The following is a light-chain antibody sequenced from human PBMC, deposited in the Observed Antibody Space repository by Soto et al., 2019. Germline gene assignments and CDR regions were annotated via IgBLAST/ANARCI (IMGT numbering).Light chain of an antibody. J-gene: IGLJ2*01. V-gene: IGLV1-47*02. CDR2: TNN. Sequence: QSVLTQPPSASGTPGQRVTIACSGSRPSIGSNHVYWYQQLPGMAPKLLIYTNNQRPSGVPDRFSASKSGTSASLAISGLRSEDEADYYCAAWQDSLSGVIFGGGTKLNVL. CDR1: RPSIGSNH. CDR3: AAWQDSLSGVI.